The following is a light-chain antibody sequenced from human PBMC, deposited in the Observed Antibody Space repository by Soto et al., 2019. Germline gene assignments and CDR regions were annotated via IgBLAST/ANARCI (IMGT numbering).Light chain of an antibody. CDR3: QQYNNWRSYT. V-gene: IGKV3D-15*01. Sequence: IVVTKSPATLSVSPGERATLSCRASQSVSSNLAWYQQKPGQAPRLLIYGASSRATGIPDRFSGSGSGTDFTLTISRLEAEDFAVYFCQQYNNWRSYTFGQGTKVDIK. CDR1: QSVSSN. J-gene: IGKJ2*01. CDR2: GAS.